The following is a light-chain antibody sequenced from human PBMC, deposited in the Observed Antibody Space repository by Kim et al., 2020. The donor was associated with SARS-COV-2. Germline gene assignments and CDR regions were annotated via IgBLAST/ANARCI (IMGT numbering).Light chain of an antibody. Sequence: DIQMTQSPSALSASVGDRVTITCRASQGISRSLAWYQQKLGEPPKLLIFQASSLESGVPSRYSGSGSGTEFTLTISSLQPDDCATYYWQQYGSYWTFGQGTKVDIK. CDR2: QAS. V-gene: IGKV1-5*03. CDR3: QQYGSYWT. J-gene: IGKJ1*01. CDR1: QGISRS.